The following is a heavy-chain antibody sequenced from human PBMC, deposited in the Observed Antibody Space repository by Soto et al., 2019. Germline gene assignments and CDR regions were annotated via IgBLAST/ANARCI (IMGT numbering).Heavy chain of an antibody. CDR3: AAGDIKGRITMVY. V-gene: IGHV1-58*01. J-gene: IGHJ4*02. Sequence: ASVKVSCKASGFTFTSSAVQWVRQARGQRLEWIGWIVVGSGNTNYAQKFQERVTITRDMSTSTAYMELSSLRSEDTAVYYCAAGDIKGRITMVYWGQGTLVTVSS. CDR2: IVVGSGNT. CDR1: GFTFTSSA. D-gene: IGHD3-10*01.